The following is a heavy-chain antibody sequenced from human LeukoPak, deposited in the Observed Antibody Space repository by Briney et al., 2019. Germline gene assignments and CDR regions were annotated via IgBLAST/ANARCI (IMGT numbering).Heavy chain of an antibody. D-gene: IGHD3-9*01. CDR1: GYNFTNFW. CDR2: INPGGGTT. V-gene: IGHV1-46*01. Sequence: GESLKISCKGSGYNFTNFWIGWVRQAPGQGLEWMGIINPGGGTTNYAQKFQGRVTMTRDTSISTAYMELSRLRSDDTAVYYCARGPLHPILTGNYFDYWGQGTLVTVSS. J-gene: IGHJ4*02. CDR3: ARGPLHPILTGNYFDY.